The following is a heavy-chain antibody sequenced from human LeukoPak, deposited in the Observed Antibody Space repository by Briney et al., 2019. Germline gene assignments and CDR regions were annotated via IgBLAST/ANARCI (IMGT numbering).Heavy chain of an antibody. Sequence: QAGGSLRLSCAASGFTVSSTYMSWVRQAPGKGLEWVSVIYSGGSTYYADSVKGRFTISRDNSKNTLYLQMNSLRAEDTAVYFFFKQKTAYEILTGYYTPFDYWGQGTLVTVSS. CDR2: IYSGGST. D-gene: IGHD3-9*01. CDR1: GFTVSSTY. V-gene: IGHV3-66*01. CDR3: FKQKTAYEILTGYYTPFDY. J-gene: IGHJ4*02.